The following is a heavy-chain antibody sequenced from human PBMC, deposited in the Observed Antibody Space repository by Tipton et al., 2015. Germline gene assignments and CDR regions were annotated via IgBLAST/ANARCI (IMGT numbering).Heavy chain of an antibody. D-gene: IGHD5-12*01. CDR2: IYSGGST. Sequence: SLRLSCAASGFTVSSNYMSWVRQAPGKGLEWVSVIYSGGSTYYADSVKGRFTFSRDNAKNSLFLQMNSLRVEDTAVYYCARSGGYGWDYWGQGALVTVSS. CDR3: ARSGGYGWDY. J-gene: IGHJ4*02. V-gene: IGHV3-53*01. CDR1: GFTVSSNY.